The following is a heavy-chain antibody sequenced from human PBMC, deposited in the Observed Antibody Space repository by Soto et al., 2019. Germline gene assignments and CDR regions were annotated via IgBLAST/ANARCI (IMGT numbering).Heavy chain of an antibody. J-gene: IGHJ4*02. CDR2: IWFDGSNK. Sequence: GGSLRLSCAASGFTFSDYGMHWVRQAPGKGLEWVAVIWFDGSNKYYGDSVKGRFTLSRDNSKNTVYLQMNCLRAEDTGVYYCARDPSHGSGSYLDYWGQGALVTVSS. CDR3: ARDPSHGSGSYLDY. CDR1: GFTFSDYG. V-gene: IGHV3-33*01. D-gene: IGHD3-10*01.